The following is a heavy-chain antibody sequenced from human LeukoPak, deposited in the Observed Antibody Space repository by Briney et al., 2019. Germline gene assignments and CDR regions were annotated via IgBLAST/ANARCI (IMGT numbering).Heavy chain of an antibody. D-gene: IGHD6-19*01. CDR1: GYTFTGYY. Sequence: ASVTVSCTASGYTFTGYYMHWVRQAPGQGLEWMGWINPNSGGTNYAQKFQGRVTMTRDTSISTAYMELSRLRSDDTAVYYCARDLPTGGIAVAGTNDAFDIWGQGTMVTVSS. CDR2: INPNSGGT. J-gene: IGHJ3*02. CDR3: ARDLPTGGIAVAGTNDAFDI. V-gene: IGHV1-2*02.